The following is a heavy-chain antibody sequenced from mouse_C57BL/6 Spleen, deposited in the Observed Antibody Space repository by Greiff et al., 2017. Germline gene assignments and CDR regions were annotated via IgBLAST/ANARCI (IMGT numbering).Heavy chain of an antibody. V-gene: IGHV5-4*01. CDR1: GFTFSSYA. CDR2: ISDGGSYT. Sequence: EVMLVESGGGLVKPGGSLKLSCAASGFTFSSYAMSWVRQTPEKRLEWVATISDGGSYTYYPDNVKGRFTISRDNAKNNLYLQMSHLQSEDTAMYYCARDGDYGRRFDYWGKGTTLTVSS. CDR3: ARDGDYGRRFDY. J-gene: IGHJ2*01. D-gene: IGHD1-1*01.